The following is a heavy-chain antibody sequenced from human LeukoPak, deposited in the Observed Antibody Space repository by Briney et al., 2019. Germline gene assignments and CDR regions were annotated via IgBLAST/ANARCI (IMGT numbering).Heavy chain of an antibody. D-gene: IGHD2/OR15-2a*01. V-gene: IGHV3-23*01. CDR3: ARAGLTFYDLDY. J-gene: IGHJ4*02. Sequence: PGGSLRLSCAASGFTFSNYAMNWVRQAPGKGLEWVSTIGGSGAGTYYADSVKGRFTISRDNSKNSLYLQMNSLRAEDTAVYYCARAGLTFYDLDYWGQGTLVTVSS. CDR1: GFTFSNYA. CDR2: IGGSGAGT.